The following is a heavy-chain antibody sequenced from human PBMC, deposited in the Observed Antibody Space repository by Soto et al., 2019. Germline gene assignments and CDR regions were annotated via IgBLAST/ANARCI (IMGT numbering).Heavy chain of an antibody. Sequence: PSETLSLTXTVSGGSISSYYWSWIRQPPGKGLEWIGYIYYSGSTNYNPSLKSRVTISVDTSKNQFSLKLSSVTAADTAVYYCARLGTYYYGSSGYYDSDYWGQGTLVTVSS. CDR3: ARLGTYYYGSSGYYDSDY. D-gene: IGHD3-22*01. V-gene: IGHV4-59*01. J-gene: IGHJ4*02. CDR1: GGSISSYY. CDR2: IYYSGST.